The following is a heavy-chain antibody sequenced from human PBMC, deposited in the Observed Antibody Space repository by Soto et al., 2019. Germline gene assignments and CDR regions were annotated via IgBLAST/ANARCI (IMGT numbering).Heavy chain of an antibody. CDR2: ISWNSGSI. D-gene: IGHD3-22*01. Sequence: EVQLVESGGGLVQPGRSLRLSCAASGFTFDDYAMHWVRQAPGKGLEWVSGISWNSGSIGYADSVKGRFTISRDNAKNSLYLQMNSLRAEDTALYYCAKAPYYYDSSGYPRESAFDIWGQGTMVTVSS. V-gene: IGHV3-9*01. CDR1: GFTFDDYA. J-gene: IGHJ3*02. CDR3: AKAPYYYDSSGYPRESAFDI.